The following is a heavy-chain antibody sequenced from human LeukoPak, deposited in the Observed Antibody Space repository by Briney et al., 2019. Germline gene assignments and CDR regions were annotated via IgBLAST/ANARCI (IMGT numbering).Heavy chain of an antibody. D-gene: IGHD5-18*01. CDR1: GYTFTGYY. Sequence: GASVKVSCKASGYTFTGYYMHWVRQAPGQGLEWMGWINPNSGGTNYAQKFQGRVTMTRDTSISTAYMELSSLRSDDTAVYYCARRADTTMGNALDIWGQGTMVTVSS. J-gene: IGHJ3*02. V-gene: IGHV1-2*02. CDR3: ARRADTTMGNALDI. CDR2: INPNSGGT.